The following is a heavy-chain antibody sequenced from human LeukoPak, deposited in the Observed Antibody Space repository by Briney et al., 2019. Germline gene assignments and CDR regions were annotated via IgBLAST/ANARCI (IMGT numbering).Heavy chain of an antibody. Sequence: SETLSLTCTVSGGSISSSSYYWGWIRQPPGKGLEWIGSIYYSGTTYYNPSLKSRVTISVDTSKNQFSLKLTSVTAADTAVYYCARDSRSFDYWGQGTLVTVSS. CDR1: GGSISSSSYY. V-gene: IGHV4-39*07. D-gene: IGHD6-25*01. CDR2: IYYSGTT. CDR3: ARDSRSFDY. J-gene: IGHJ4*02.